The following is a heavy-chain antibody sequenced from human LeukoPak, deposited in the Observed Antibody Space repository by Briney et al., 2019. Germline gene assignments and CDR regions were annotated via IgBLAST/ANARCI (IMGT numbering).Heavy chain of an antibody. D-gene: IGHD3-22*01. Sequence: PGGSLRLSCAASGFTFNNYGMHWVRQALDKGLEWVAIIWFDGSYKYYADSVKGRFTISRDNSKNTLYLQMNSLRAEDTAVYYCARGEYYDSSGYSQYFQHWGQGTLVTVSS. CDR3: ARGEYYDSSGYSQYFQH. V-gene: IGHV3-33*01. CDR2: IWFDGSYK. J-gene: IGHJ1*01. CDR1: GFTFNNYG.